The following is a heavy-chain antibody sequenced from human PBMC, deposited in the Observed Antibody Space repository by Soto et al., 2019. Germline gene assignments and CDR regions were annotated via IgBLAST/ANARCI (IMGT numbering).Heavy chain of an antibody. Sequence: PVGTLRLSCAAPGFTFSRYSMSWVRQAPGEGLAWVANIKPDRSEKEYVDSVRGRFTISRDNSKNSLFLQMNSLRVEDTAVYYCARGPYFDMVVYPPHLDSSGYYGYFDYWGQGTLVTVSS. CDR1: GFTFSRYS. CDR2: IKPDRSEK. V-gene: IGHV3-7*01. D-gene: IGHD3-22*01. J-gene: IGHJ4*02. CDR3: ARGPYFDMVVYPPHLDSSGYYGYFDY.